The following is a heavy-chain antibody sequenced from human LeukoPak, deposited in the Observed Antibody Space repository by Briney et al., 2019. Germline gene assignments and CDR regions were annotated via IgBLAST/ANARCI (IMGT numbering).Heavy chain of an antibody. CDR1: GFTFSSYW. J-gene: IGHJ4*02. D-gene: IGHD6-19*01. CDR2: INGDGRNI. Sequence: GGSLRLSCVASGFTFSSYWMHWVRQDPRKGLVWVSRINGDGRNINYADSVRGRFTISRDNAKNTLYLQMNSLRAEDTAVYYCASRYGYSSGWYWGQGTLVTVSS. CDR3: ASRYGYSSGWY. V-gene: IGHV3-74*01.